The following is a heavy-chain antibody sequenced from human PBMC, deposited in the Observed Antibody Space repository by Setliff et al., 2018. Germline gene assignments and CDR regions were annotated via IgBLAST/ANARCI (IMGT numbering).Heavy chain of an antibody. Sequence: SGPTLVNPTQTLTPTCTFSGFSLSTSGICVSWIRQPPGKALEWLARIDWDDDKYYTPSLKTRLTISKDTSKNQVVLTMTNMDPVDTATYYCAAASNYYDYWGQGTLVTVS. CDR2: IDWDDDK. V-gene: IGHV2-70*11. CDR3: AAASNYYDY. J-gene: IGHJ4*02. CDR1: GFSLSTSGIC.